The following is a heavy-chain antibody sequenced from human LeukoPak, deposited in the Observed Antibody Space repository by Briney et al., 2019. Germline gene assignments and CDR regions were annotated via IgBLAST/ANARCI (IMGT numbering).Heavy chain of an antibody. Sequence: GGSLRLSCAASGFTFSTHWMSWVRQAPGKGLEWVANIKEDGSQKYYVDSVKGRLTISRDNAKNSLYLQMNSLRAEDTAVYYCASGFLDDFWSGHFWGQGTLVTVSS. D-gene: IGHD3-3*01. CDR2: IKEDGSQK. J-gene: IGHJ4*02. CDR3: ASGFLDDFWSGHF. V-gene: IGHV3-7*01. CDR1: GFTFSTHW.